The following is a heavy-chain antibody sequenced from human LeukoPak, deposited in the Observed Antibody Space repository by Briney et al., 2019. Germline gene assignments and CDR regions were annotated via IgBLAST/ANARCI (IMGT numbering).Heavy chain of an antibody. Sequence: SEPLSLTCTVSGGSISSSSYYWGWIRQPPGKGLEWIGSIFYSGNTYYNPSLKSRVTISVDTSKNQFSLKLSSVTAADTAVYYCARLSLDGVDYWGQGTLVTVSS. CDR2: IFYSGNT. CDR1: GGSISSSSYY. V-gene: IGHV4-39*01. CDR3: ARLSLDGVDY. D-gene: IGHD1-1*01. J-gene: IGHJ4*02.